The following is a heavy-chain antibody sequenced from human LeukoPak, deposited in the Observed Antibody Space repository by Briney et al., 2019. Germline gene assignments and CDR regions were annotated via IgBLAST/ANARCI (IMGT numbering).Heavy chain of an antibody. Sequence: SETLSLTCAVYGGSFSGYYWSWIRQPPGKGLEWIGEINHSGSTNYNPSLKSRVTISVDTSKNQFSLKLSSVTAADTAVYYCARGGGYYDSSGSNAFDIWGQGTMVTVSS. D-gene: IGHD3-22*01. CDR1: GGSFSGYY. V-gene: IGHV4-34*01. CDR2: INHSGST. J-gene: IGHJ3*02. CDR3: ARGGGYYDSSGSNAFDI.